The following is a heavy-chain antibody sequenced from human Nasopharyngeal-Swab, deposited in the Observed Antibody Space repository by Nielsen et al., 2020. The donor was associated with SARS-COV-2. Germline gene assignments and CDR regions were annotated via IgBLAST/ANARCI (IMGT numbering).Heavy chain of an antibody. V-gene: IGHV4-34*01. Sequence: SETLSLTCAVYGGSFSGYYWRWIRQPPGMGWSGLGKSIKLKAPTSLKNRLTISVDTSKNQFSLKLSSVTAADTALYYCARTAGYYYMDVWGKGTTVTVSS. D-gene: IGHD6-13*01. CDR1: GGSFSGYY. CDR2: SIKLKAP. CDR3: ARTAGYYYMDV. J-gene: IGHJ6*03.